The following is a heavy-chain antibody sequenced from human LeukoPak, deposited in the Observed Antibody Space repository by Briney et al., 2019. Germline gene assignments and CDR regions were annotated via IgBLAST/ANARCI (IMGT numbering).Heavy chain of an antibody. CDR1: GFTFSSYA. D-gene: IGHD3-22*01. Sequence: GGSLRLSCVASGFTFSSYAMSWVRQAPGKGLEWVSGISGSGGTTYYADSVKGRFTMSRDNSKNTLYLQMNSLRAEDTAVYYCAKDSYYDTSGYEFDYWGQGTLVTVSS. CDR3: AKDSYYDTSGYEFDY. J-gene: IGHJ4*02. CDR2: ISGSGGTT. V-gene: IGHV3-23*01.